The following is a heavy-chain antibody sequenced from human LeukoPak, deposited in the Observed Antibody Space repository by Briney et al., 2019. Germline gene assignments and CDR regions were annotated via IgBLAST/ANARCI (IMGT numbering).Heavy chain of an antibody. V-gene: IGHV5-51*01. Sequence: LGESLKISCKGSGYSFTRFWIGWVRQMPGKGLEYMGIIYPGDSDTRYSPSFQGQVTISADNSISTAYLQWNSLKASDTAMYYCARGWHCGGDCFSSSDSWGQGTLVTVSS. CDR2: IYPGDSDT. CDR3: ARGWHCGGDCFSSSDS. D-gene: IGHD2-21*01. J-gene: IGHJ4*02. CDR1: GYSFTRFW.